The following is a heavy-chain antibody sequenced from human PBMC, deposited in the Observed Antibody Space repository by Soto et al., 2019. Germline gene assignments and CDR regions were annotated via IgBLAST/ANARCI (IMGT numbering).Heavy chain of an antibody. Sequence: SETLSLTCTVSGGSIRHYFWTWIRQPPGKGLEWIGYIYYSGRTNYNPSLKSRVSISVDTSKNHFSLQLRSVTAADTAVYYCARVGGDDFGDSGGFDYWGQGTLVPVSS. CDR1: GGSIRHYF. CDR3: ARVGGDDFGDSGGFDY. CDR2: IYYSGRT. J-gene: IGHJ4*02. D-gene: IGHD4-17*01. V-gene: IGHV4-59*01.